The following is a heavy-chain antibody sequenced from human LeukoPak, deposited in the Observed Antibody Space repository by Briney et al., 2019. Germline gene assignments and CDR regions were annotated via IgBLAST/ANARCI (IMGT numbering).Heavy chain of an antibody. CDR3: ARCSPGDSSNFYAVLQY. CDR2: IIPVFGTT. Sequence: SVRVSCKASGGTFSSYAVSWVRLTPGQGLEWLGGIIPVFGTTTYAQKFQAKVTMTADKSTNTAYLEISSLTSDDTAVYYCARCSPGDSSNFYAVLQYWGQGTQVTVST. J-gene: IGHJ4*02. V-gene: IGHV1-69*06. D-gene: IGHD2-2*01. CDR1: GGTFSSYA.